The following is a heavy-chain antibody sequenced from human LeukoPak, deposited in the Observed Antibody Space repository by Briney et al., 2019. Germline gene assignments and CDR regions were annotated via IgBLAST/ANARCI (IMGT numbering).Heavy chain of an antibody. CDR1: GFTFSAYS. V-gene: IGHV3-48*02. CDR2: ISSRSFTI. Sequence: QPGGSLRLSCAASGFTFSAYSMNWVRQAPGKGLDWVSYISSRSFTIYYADSVKGRFTISRDNAKNSLYLEMNSLRDEDTAVYYCARSVIAVAGYDAFDIWGRGTVVTVSS. J-gene: IGHJ3*02. D-gene: IGHD6-19*01. CDR3: ARSVIAVAGYDAFDI.